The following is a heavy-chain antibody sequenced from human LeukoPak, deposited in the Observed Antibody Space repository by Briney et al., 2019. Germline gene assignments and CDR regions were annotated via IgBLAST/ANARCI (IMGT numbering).Heavy chain of an antibody. CDR2: IYSGGST. CDR3: ARDRPSSGYPLIDY. D-gene: IGHD5-12*01. CDR1: GFTFSSNY. J-gene: IGHJ4*02. V-gene: IGHV3-53*01. Sequence: GGSLRLPCAASGFTFSSNYMSWVRQAPGKGLEWVSVIYSGGSTYYADSVKGRFTISRDNSKNTLYLQMNSLRAEDTAVYYCARDRPSSGYPLIDYWGQGTLVTVSS.